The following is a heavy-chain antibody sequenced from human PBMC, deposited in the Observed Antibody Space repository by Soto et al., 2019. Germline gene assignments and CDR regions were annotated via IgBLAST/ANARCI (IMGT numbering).Heavy chain of an antibody. Sequence: EVQLVESGGGLVQHGGSLRLSCAASGFTVSSNYMSWVRQAPGKGLEWVSVIYSGGSTYYADSVKGRFTISRHNSKNTLYLQMNSLRAEDTAVYYCARELYSSGWGGAFDIWGQGTMVTVSS. J-gene: IGHJ3*02. CDR3: ARELYSSGWGGAFDI. CDR1: GFTVSSNY. V-gene: IGHV3-53*04. CDR2: IYSGGST. D-gene: IGHD6-19*01.